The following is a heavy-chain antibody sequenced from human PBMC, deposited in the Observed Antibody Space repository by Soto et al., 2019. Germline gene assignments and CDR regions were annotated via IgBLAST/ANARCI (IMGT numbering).Heavy chain of an antibody. CDR1: GFTVSSYG. CDR3: AKDYCSGGSCYYYYYGMDV. V-gene: IGHV3-30*18. D-gene: IGHD2-15*01. Sequence: PGGSLRLSCAASGFTVSSYGMHWVRQAPGKGLEWVAVISYDGSNKYYADSVKGRFTISRDNSKNTLYLQMNSLRAEDTAVYYCAKDYCSGGSCYYYYYGMDVWGQGATVTVSS. CDR2: ISYDGSNK. J-gene: IGHJ6*02.